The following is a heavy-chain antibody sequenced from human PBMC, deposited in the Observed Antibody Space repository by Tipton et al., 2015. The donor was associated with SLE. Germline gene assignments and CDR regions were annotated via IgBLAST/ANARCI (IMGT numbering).Heavy chain of an antibody. CDR2: ISTYNGNT. Sequence: QLVQSGAEVKKPGASVKVSCKASGYTFTSYGISWVRQAPGQGLEWMGWISTYNGNTNFAQKVQGRVTLTTDTSTSTVYMELRRLGSGGTAVYYSARKPLERIVGTPVAFGFWGQGTMVTVAS. V-gene: IGHV1-18*01. D-gene: IGHD1-26*01. CDR3: ARKPLERIVGTPVAFGF. J-gene: IGHJ3*01. CDR1: GYTFTSYG.